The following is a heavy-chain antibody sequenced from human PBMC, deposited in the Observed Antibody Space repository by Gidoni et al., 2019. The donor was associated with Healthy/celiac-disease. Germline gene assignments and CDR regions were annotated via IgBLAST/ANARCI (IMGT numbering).Heavy chain of an antibody. CDR1: GYTLTELS. Sequence: QVPLVLSGAVAKKPGASVKVSCKVSGYTLTELSMHWVRQAPGKGLEWMGGFDPEDGETIYAKKFQGRVTMTEDTSTDTAYMELSSLRSEDTAVYYCATVLGARGYYFDYWGQGTLVTVSS. CDR2: FDPEDGET. V-gene: IGHV1-24*01. J-gene: IGHJ4*02. CDR3: ATVLGARGYYFDY. D-gene: IGHD3-10*01.